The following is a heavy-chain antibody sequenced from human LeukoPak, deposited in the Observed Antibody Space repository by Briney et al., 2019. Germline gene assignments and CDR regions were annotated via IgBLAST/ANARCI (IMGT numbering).Heavy chain of an antibody. J-gene: IGHJ4*02. CDR3: ARVFSVGHWFGAPTENYFDY. Sequence: SETLSLTCTVSGYSISSGYYWGWIRQPPGKGLEWIGYIYYSGSTNYNPSLKSRVTISVDTSKNQFSLKLSSVTAADTAVYYCARVFSVGHWFGAPTENYFDYWGQGTLVTVSS. CDR1: GYSISSGYY. CDR2: IYYSGST. D-gene: IGHD3-10*01. V-gene: IGHV4-38-2*02.